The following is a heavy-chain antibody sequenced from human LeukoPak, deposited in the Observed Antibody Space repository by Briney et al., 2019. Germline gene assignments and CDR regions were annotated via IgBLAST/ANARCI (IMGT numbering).Heavy chain of an antibody. J-gene: IGHJ4*02. CDR3: ALGSSSWYYD. V-gene: IGHV4-59*06. CDR1: GGSISSYY. D-gene: IGHD6-13*01. CDR2: IYYSGST. Sequence: SETLSLTCTVSGGSISSYYWSWIRQPPGKGLEWIGYIYYSGSTYYNPSLKSRVTISVDTSKNQFSLKLSSVTAADTAVYYCALGSSSWYYDWGQGTLVTVSS.